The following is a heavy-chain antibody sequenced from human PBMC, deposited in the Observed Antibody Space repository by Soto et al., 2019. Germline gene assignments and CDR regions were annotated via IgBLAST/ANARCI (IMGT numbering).Heavy chain of an antibody. J-gene: IGHJ6*02. V-gene: IGHV3-23*01. CDR2: ISGSGGST. Sequence: GGSLRLSRAASGFTFSSDAMSWVRQAPGKGLEWVSAISGSGGSTYYADSVKGRFTISRDNSKTTLYLQMNSLRAEDTAVYYYAKEKHGDCDYDMDVWGQGTRVTVSS. CDR1: GFTFSSDA. D-gene: IGHD2-21*02. CDR3: AKEKHGDCDYDMDV.